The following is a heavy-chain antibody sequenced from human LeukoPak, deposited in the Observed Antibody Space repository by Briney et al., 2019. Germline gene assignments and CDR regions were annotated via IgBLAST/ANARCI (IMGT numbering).Heavy chain of an antibody. CDR1: GFTFSSYA. V-gene: IGHV3-30-3*01. CDR3: SRDSLSSCGGDCYSGLDV. CDR2: ISYDGSNK. J-gene: IGHJ6*02. Sequence: GGSLRLSCAASGFTFSSYAMHWVRQAPGKGLEWVAVISYDGSNKYYADSVKGRFTISRDNAKNTLYLQMNSLRAEDTAVYYCSRDSLSSCGGDCYSGLDVWGQGTTVTVSS. D-gene: IGHD2-21*02.